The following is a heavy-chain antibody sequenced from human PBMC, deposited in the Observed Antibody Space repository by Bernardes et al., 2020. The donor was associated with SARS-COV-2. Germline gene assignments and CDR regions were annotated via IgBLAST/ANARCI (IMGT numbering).Heavy chain of an antibody. Sequence: GGSLRLSCAASGFTFSSYGMHWVRQAPGKGLEWVAVIWYDGSNKYYADSVKGRFTISRDNSKNTLYLQMNSLRAEDTAVYYCARHPDFTISAYGMDVWGQGTTVTFSS. CDR3: ARHPDFTISAYGMDV. CDR2: IWYDGSNK. CDR1: GFTFSSYG. D-gene: IGHD3-3*01. V-gene: IGHV3-33*01. J-gene: IGHJ6*02.